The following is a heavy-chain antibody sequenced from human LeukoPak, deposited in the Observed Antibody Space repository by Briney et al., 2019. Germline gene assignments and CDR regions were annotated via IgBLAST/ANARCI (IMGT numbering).Heavy chain of an antibody. Sequence: SETLSLTCAVSGGSISSGGYSWSWIRQPPGKGLEWIGYIYHSGSTYYNPSLKSRVTISVDKSKNQFSLKLSSVTAADTAVYYCARVSSGATTVDYWGQGTLVTVSS. V-gene: IGHV4-30-2*01. CDR1: GGSISSGGYS. J-gene: IGHJ4*02. D-gene: IGHD1-26*01. CDR3: ARVSSGATTVDY. CDR2: IYHSGST.